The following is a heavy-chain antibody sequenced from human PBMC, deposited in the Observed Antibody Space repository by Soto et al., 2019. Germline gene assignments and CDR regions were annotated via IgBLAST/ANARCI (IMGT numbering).Heavy chain of an antibody. CDR3: VKSWGVFGSASFFDH. V-gene: IGHV3-9*01. CDR2: ISWNSGGI. CDR1: GFTFDDYA. D-gene: IGHD3-16*01. Sequence: EVQLVESGGGLVQPGRSLRLSCAGSGFTFDDYAMHWVRQVPGKGLEWVSGISWNSGGIGFADSVKGRFTISRDNAKNSLYLQMNSLRPEDTAFYYCVKSWGVFGSASFFDHGGKGTLVTVSS. J-gene: IGHJ4*02.